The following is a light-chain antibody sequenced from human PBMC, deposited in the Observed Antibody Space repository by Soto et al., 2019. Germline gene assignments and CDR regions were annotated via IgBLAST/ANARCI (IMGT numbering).Light chain of an antibody. CDR1: QSVSSN. J-gene: IGKJ1*01. CDR2: GAS. CDR3: QQYYNWPRT. V-gene: IGKV3-15*01. Sequence: MVMTQSPAALSVSPVEGAALSCGASQSVSSNLAWYQQKPGQAPRLLIYGASTRATGIPDRFSGSGSGTEFTLSISSLQSEDFAVYYCQQYYNWPRTFGQGTKVDIK.